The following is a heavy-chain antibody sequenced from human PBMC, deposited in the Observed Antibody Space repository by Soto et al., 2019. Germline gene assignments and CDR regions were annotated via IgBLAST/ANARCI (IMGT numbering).Heavy chain of an antibody. CDR3: AARLDYIVVVPAAIMPSYGMDV. Sequence: SETLSLTCTVSGGSISSSSYYWGWIRQPPGKGLEWIGSIYYSGSTYYNPSLKSRVTISVDTSKSQFSLKLSSVTAADTAVYYCAARLDYIVVVPAAIMPSYGMDVWGQGTTVPVSS. J-gene: IGHJ6*02. CDR1: GGSISSSSYY. CDR2: IYYSGST. V-gene: IGHV4-39*01. D-gene: IGHD2-2*02.